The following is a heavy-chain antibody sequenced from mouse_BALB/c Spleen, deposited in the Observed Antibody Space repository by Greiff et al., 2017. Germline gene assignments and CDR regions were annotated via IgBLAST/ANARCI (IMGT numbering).Heavy chain of an antibody. J-gene: IGHJ1*01. D-gene: IGHD2-1*01. Sequence: VMLVESGPGLVQPSQSLSITCTVSGFSLTSYGVHWVRQSPGKGLEWLGVIWSGGSTDYNAAFISRLSISKDNSKSQVFFKMNSLQADDTAIYYCASSYGNLGYFDVWGAGTTVTVSS. CDR1: GFSLTSYG. V-gene: IGHV2-4-1*01. CDR2: IWSGGST. CDR3: ASSYGNLGYFDV.